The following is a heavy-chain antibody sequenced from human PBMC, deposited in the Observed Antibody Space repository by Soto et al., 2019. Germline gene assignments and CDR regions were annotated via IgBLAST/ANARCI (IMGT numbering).Heavy chain of an antibody. D-gene: IGHD3-3*01. V-gene: IGHV1-69*13. CDR1: GGTFSSYA. CDR3: ARDRREGDFWSGYSYYYYYGMDV. CDR2: IIPIFGTA. Sequence: GASVKVSCKASGGTFSSYAISWVRQAPGQGLEWMGGIIPIFGTANYAQKFQGRVTITADESTSTAYMELSSLRSEDTAVYYCARDRREGDFWSGYSYYYYYGMDVWGQGTTVTVSS. J-gene: IGHJ6*02.